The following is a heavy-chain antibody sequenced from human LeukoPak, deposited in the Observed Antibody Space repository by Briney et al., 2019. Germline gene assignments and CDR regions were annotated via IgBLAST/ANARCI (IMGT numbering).Heavy chain of an antibody. V-gene: IGHV1-46*01. CDR1: GYTFTSYY. J-gene: IGHJ4*02. CDR2: INPSGGST. D-gene: IGHD6-13*01. Sequence: GASVKVSCKASGYTFTSYYMHWVRQAPGQGLEWMGIINPSGGSTSYAQKFQGRVTMTRDMSTSTAYMELSSLRSEDTAIYYCAREGRGVPGAIAAVKGFDYWGQGTLVTVSS. CDR3: AREGRGVPGAIAAVKGFDY.